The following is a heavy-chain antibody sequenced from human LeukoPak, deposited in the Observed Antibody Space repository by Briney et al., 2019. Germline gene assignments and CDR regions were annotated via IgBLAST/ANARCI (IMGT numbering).Heavy chain of an antibody. CDR3: ATLNCSTSCYTTNYYYYYMDV. J-gene: IGHJ6*03. CDR1: GYSFTSYW. D-gene: IGHD2-2*02. CDR2: IYPGDSDT. Sequence: GESLKISCKGSGYSFTSYWISWVRQMPGKGLEWMGIIYPGDSDTRYSPSFQGQVTISADKSISTAYLQWSSLKASDTAMYYCATLNCSTSCYTTNYYYYYMDVWGKGTTVTVSS. V-gene: IGHV5-51*01.